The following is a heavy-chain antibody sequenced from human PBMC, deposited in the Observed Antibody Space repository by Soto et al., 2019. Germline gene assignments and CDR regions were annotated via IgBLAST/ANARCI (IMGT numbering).Heavy chain of an antibody. V-gene: IGHV3-30-3*01. J-gene: IGHJ6*02. CDR1: GFTFSSFV. Sequence: QVQLVESGGGVVQPGRSLRLSCAASGFTFSSFVMHWVRQAPGKGLEWVAFIAYDGSNKHYADSVKGRFTISRDNSNNTLYLQMNSLRVEDTAVYYCASPQGAHLNHFYGMDVWGQGTTVTVSS. CDR3: ASPQGAHLNHFYGMDV. D-gene: IGHD3-3*02. CDR2: IAYDGSNK.